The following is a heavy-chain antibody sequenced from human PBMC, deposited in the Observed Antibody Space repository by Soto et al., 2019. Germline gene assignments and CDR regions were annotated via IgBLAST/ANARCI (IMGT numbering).Heavy chain of an antibody. CDR2: INAGNGNT. D-gene: IGHD3-22*01. CDR3: ARVYYYYDSSGYPSPYYFDY. V-gene: IGHV1-3*01. Sequence: GASVKVSCKASGYTFTSYAMHWVRQAPGQRLEWMGWINAGNGNTKYSQKFQGRATITRDTSASTAYMELSSLRSEDTAVYYCARVYYYYDSSGYPSPYYFDYWGQGTLVTVSS. CDR1: GYTFTSYA. J-gene: IGHJ4*02.